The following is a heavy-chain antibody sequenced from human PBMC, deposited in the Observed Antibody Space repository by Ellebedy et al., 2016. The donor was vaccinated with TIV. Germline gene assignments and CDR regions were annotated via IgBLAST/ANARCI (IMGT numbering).Heavy chain of an antibody. J-gene: IGHJ5*02. D-gene: IGHD3-3*01. CDR3: ARWYDDSWTGYYT. CDR2: IKYDGSEK. Sequence: LSLTCAASGFTFSTYWMSWVRQAPGKGLEWVANIKYDGSEKYYVKSVKGRFTISRDNAKNSLYLQMDSLRAEDTAVYYCARWYDDSWTGYYTWGQGTLVTVSS. V-gene: IGHV3-7*02. CDR1: GFTFSTYW.